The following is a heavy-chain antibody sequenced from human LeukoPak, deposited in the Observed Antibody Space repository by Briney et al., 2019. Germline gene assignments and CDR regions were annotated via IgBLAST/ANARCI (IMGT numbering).Heavy chain of an antibody. D-gene: IGHD2-2*01. J-gene: IGHJ5*02. Sequence: PSETLSLTCTVSGYSISSGYYWVWIRQSPGKGLEWIASFSHGGSNYFNPSLKSRVTISEDTSKNQFSLKLSSVTAADTAVYYCAGGLPELWWFDPWGQGTLVTVSS. CDR3: AGGLPELWWFDP. CDR1: GYSISSGYY. CDR2: FSHGGSN. V-gene: IGHV4-38-2*02.